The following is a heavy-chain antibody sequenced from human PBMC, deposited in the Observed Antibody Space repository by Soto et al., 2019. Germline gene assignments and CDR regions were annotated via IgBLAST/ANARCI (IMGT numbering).Heavy chain of an antibody. J-gene: IGHJ4*02. CDR3: AKDEGILDWAH. CDR2: ISDDGSNG. Sequence: QVQLAESGGGVVQPGRSLRLSCTASGFNFSSYGMHWVRQAPGKGLEWVAVISDDGSNGHYADSVKGRLTVSRDNSKNTLYLQMTSLRSEDTAVYYCAKDEGILDWAHWGQGTLVTVSS. D-gene: IGHD3-3*01. CDR1: GFNFSSYG. V-gene: IGHV3-30*18.